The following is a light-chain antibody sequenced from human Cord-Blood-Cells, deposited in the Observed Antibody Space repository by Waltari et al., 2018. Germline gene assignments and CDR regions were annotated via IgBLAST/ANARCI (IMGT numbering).Light chain of an antibody. Sequence: IVLTQSPATLSVSPGERATLSCRASQSVSSNLAWYQQKPGQAPRLLIYGASTRATGIPAMFSGSGSGTEFTLTISSLQSEDFAVYYCQQYNNWPLTFGGGTKVEIK. CDR1: QSVSSN. CDR2: GAS. V-gene: IGKV3-15*01. J-gene: IGKJ4*01. CDR3: QQYNNWPLT.